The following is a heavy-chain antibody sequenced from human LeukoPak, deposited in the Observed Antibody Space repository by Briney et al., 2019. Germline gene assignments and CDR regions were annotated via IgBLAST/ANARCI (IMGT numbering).Heavy chain of an antibody. CDR3: GLERKYCGGDCYLAN. Sequence: GASVKVSCKASGYTFSSYDIIWVRQATGQGLEWMGRMNPNTGNTDYAQKFQGRVTITRDTSITTAYMELRSLRSEDTAVYYCGLERKYCGGDCYLANWGQGTLVTVSS. D-gene: IGHD2-21*02. J-gene: IGHJ4*02. V-gene: IGHV1-8*01. CDR2: MNPNTGNT. CDR1: GYTFSSYD.